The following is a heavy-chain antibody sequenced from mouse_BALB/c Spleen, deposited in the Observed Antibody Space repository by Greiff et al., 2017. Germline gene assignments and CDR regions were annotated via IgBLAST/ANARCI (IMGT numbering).Heavy chain of an antibody. J-gene: IGHJ3*01. CDR3: AIFITTVVDPWFAY. D-gene: IGHD1-1*01. CDR1: GFTFSSYT. Sequence: EVMLVESGGGLVQPGGSLKLSCAASGFTFSSYTMSWVRQTPEKRLEWVAYISNGGGSTYYPDTVKGRFTISRDNAKNTLYLQMSSLKSEDTAMYYCAIFITTVVDPWFAYWGQGTLVTVSA. CDR2: ISNGGGST. V-gene: IGHV5-12-2*01.